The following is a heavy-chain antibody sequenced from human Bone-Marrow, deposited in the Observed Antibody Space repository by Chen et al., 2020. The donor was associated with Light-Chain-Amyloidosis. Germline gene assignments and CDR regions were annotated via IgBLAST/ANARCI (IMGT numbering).Heavy chain of an antibody. Sequence: EVQLLESGGGLVQPGGSLRLSCTASGFTFSNYAMAWVRQAAGKGLQWVSGITYTGGTRYYSDSVRGRFTISRDNSKNTLYLEMNNLRGEDTAIYYCAKYRRSTWFDGCDIWGQGTMVTVSS. J-gene: IGHJ3*02. D-gene: IGHD6-13*01. V-gene: IGHV3-23*01. CDR2: ITYTGGTR. CDR1: GFTFSNYA. CDR3: AKYRRSTWFDGCDI.